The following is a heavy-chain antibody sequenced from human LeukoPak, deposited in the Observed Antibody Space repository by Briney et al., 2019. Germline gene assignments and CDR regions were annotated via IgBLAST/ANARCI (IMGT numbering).Heavy chain of an antibody. V-gene: IGHV4-34*01. CDR3: ARLLPATRIVVVPDRMDV. CDR2: INHSGST. CDR1: VGSFSGYY. Sequence: SDTLSLTCAVYVGSFSGYYWSWIRQPPRKGLEWIGEINHSGSTNYNPSLKSRSTISVDTSKNQVSLKLSSVPAPDTAVYYCARLLPATRIVVVPDRMDVWGKGTTVTVSS. J-gene: IGHJ6*04. D-gene: IGHD2-2*01.